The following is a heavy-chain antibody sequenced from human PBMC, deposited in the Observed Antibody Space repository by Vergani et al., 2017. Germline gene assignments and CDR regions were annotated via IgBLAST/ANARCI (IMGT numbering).Heavy chain of an antibody. J-gene: IGHJ6*02. Sequence: QVQLVESGGGVVQPGRSLRLSCAASGFTFSSYAMHWVRQAPGKGLEWVGWINAGNGNTKYSQKFQGRVTITRDTSASTAYMELSSLRSEETAVYYCASNSGYYGSGSYYNMGYYYYYGMDVWGQGTTVTVSS. D-gene: IGHD3-10*01. V-gene: IGHV1-3*01. CDR3: ASNSGYYGSGSYYNMGYYYYYGMDV. CDR2: INAGNGNT. CDR1: GFTFSSYA.